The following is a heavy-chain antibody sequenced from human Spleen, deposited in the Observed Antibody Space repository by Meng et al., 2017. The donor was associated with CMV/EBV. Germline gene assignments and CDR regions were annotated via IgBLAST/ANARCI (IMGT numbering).Heavy chain of an antibody. D-gene: IGHD2-8*01. V-gene: IGHV3-30*04. CDR2: ISYDGTNR. CDR1: GFTFSSYA. CDR3: ARRNFYWTNGLCYLDY. J-gene: IGHJ4*02. Sequence: GESLKISCAASGFTFSSYAMHWVRQAPGKGLEWVAVISYDGTNREYADSVQGRFSISRDDSKKTLYLQMNSLRPEDTAVYYCARRNFYWTNGLCYLDYLGQGTLVTVSS.